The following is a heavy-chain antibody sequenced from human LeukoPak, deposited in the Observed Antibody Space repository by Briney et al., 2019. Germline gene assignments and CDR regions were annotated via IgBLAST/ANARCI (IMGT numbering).Heavy chain of an antibody. CDR2: ISAYNGNT. CDR1: GYTFTSYG. V-gene: IGHV1-18*01. Sequence: ASVKVSCKASGYTFTSYGISWVRQAPGQGLEWMGWISAYNGNTNYAQKLQGRVTMTTDTSTSTAYMELSSLRSEDTAVYYCAKDVGYSGYDSNYFDYWGQGTLVTVSS. CDR3: AKDVGYSGYDSNYFDY. J-gene: IGHJ4*02. D-gene: IGHD5-12*01.